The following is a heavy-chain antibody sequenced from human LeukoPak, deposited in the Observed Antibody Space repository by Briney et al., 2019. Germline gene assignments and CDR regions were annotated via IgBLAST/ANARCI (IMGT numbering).Heavy chain of an antibody. CDR3: ARGVTRFDP. Sequence: SETLSLTCAVYGGSFSGYYWSWIRQPPGKGLEWIGEINHSGSTNYNPSLKSRVTISVGTSKNQFSLKLSSVTAADTAVYYCARGVTRFDPWGQGTLVTVPS. J-gene: IGHJ5*02. D-gene: IGHD2-21*02. V-gene: IGHV4-34*01. CDR2: INHSGST. CDR1: GGSFSGYY.